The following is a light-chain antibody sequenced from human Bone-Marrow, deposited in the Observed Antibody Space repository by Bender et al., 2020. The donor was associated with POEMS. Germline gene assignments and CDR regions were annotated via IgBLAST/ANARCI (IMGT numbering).Light chain of an antibody. Sequence: QSALTQPASVSESPGQSITISCTGTSGDVGTYNLVSWYQQHPGKVPKLIIYEGSKRPSGISDRFSGSKSGDTASLTISGLQPEDEADYYCCSYVGKYVFGTGTKVTVL. V-gene: IGLV2-23*01. CDR1: SGDVGTYNL. J-gene: IGLJ1*01. CDR2: EGS. CDR3: CSYVGKYV.